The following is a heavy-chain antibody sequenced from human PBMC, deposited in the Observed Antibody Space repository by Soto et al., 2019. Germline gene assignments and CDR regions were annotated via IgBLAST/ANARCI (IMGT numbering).Heavy chain of an antibody. V-gene: IGHV4-30-4*01. Sequence: PSETLSLTCTVSGGSISSGDFYWTWLRQFPGQGLEWIGYIYYSGNTHYNPSLRSRLSMSVDTSLNQFSLNLTSVTAADTAVYYCARDLLTTGGDAYDIWGQGKLVTVSS. CDR2: IYYSGNT. J-gene: IGHJ3*02. CDR3: ARDLLTTGGDAYDI. CDR1: GGSISSGDFY. D-gene: IGHD3-22*01.